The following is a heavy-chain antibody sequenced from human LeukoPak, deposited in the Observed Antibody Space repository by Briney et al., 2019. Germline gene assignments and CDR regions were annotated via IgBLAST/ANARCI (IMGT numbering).Heavy chain of an antibody. CDR1: GGTFSSYA. J-gene: IGHJ4*02. V-gene: IGHV1-69*05. CDR2: IIPIFGTA. Sequence: SVKVSCKASGGTFSSYAISWVRQAPGQGLEWMGGIIPIFGTANYAQKFQGRVTITTDESTSTAYMELSRLRSEDTAVYYCARLCGGDCPDDYWGQGTLVTVSS. CDR3: ARLCGGDCPDDY. D-gene: IGHD2-21*02.